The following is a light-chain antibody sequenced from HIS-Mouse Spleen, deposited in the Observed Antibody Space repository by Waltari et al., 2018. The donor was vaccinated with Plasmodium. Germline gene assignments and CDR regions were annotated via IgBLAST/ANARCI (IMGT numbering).Light chain of an antibody. CDR2: EVS. V-gene: IGLV2-8*01. CDR1: SSHVGGYNY. Sequence: QSALTQPPSASGSPGQSVTISCTGTSSHVGGYNYVSWYQQHPGKALKLMSYEVSKRPSGVPDRFSGSKSGNTASLTVSGLQAEDEADYYCSSYAGSNNLVFGGGTKLTVL. CDR3: SSYAGSNNLV. J-gene: IGLJ2*01.